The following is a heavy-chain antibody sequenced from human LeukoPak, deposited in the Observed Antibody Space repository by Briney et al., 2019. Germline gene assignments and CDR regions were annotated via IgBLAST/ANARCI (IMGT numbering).Heavy chain of an antibody. CDR1: EYTFTGYY. V-gene: IGHV1-2*06. J-gene: IGHJ3*02. CDR3: ARVRGYSYGSGAFDI. CDR2: INPNSGGT. Sequence: ASVKVSCKASEYTFTGYYMHWVRQAPGQGLERMGRINPNSGGTNYAQKFHGRVTMTMDTSISTAYMELSRLRSDDTAVYYCARVRGYSYGSGAFDIWGQGTMVTVSS. D-gene: IGHD5-18*01.